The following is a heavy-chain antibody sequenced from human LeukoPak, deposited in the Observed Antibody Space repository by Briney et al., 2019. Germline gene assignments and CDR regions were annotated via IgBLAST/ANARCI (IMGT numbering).Heavy chain of an antibody. CDR2: IWYDGSNK. D-gene: IGHD3-10*01. V-gene: IGHV3-33*01. Sequence: PGRSLRLSCAASGYTFSSYGMHWVRQAPGKGLEWVAVIWYDGSNKYYADSVKGRFTVSRDNAKNMLYLQMNSLGVEDTALYYCVRGSQPDRGLDYWGQGTLATVSS. J-gene: IGHJ4*02. CDR3: VRGSQPDRGLDY. CDR1: GYTFSSYG.